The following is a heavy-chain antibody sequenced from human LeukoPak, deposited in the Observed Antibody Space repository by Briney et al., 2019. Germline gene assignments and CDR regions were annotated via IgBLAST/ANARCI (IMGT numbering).Heavy chain of an antibody. CDR1: GYTFTSYG. D-gene: IGHD2-15*01. CDR3: SSYCSGGSCYSGGLNYFDY. J-gene: IGHJ4*02. V-gene: IGHV1-18*01. Sequence: ASVKVSFKASGYTFTSYGISWVRQAPGQGLEWMGWISAYNGNTNYAQKLQGRVTMTTDTSTSTAYMELRSLRSDDTAVYYCSSYCSGGSCYSGGLNYFDYWGQGTLVTVSS. CDR2: ISAYNGNT.